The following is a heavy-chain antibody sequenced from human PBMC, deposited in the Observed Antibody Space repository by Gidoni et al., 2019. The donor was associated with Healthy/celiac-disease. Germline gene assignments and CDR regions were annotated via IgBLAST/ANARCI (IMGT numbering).Heavy chain of an antibody. J-gene: IGHJ4*02. Sequence: QVQLVQSGAEVKKPGASVKVSCQASGYTFTSYGISWVRQAHGQGLEWMGWISAYNGNTNYAQKLQGRVTMTKDTSTSTAYMELRSRRADDTAVYYCARDEGLYGGNAFDYWGQGTLVTVSS. CDR1: GYTFTSYG. CDR2: ISAYNGNT. CDR3: ARDEGLYGGNAFDY. D-gene: IGHD4-17*01. V-gene: IGHV1-18*01.